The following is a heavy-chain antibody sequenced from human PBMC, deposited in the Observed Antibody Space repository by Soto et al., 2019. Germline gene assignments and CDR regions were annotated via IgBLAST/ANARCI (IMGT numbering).Heavy chain of an antibody. CDR2: INLNSGGT. V-gene: IGHV1-2*04. D-gene: IGHD6-13*01. J-gene: IGHJ6*03. CDR3: ARAAAPSANYYYYYMDV. Sequence: QVQLVQSGAEVKKPGASVKVSCKASGYTFTGYYMHWVRQAPGQGLEWMGWINLNSGGTNYAQKFQGWVTMTRDTSISTAYMELSRLRSDDTAVYYCARAAAPSANYYYYYMDVWGKGTTVTVSS. CDR1: GYTFTGYY.